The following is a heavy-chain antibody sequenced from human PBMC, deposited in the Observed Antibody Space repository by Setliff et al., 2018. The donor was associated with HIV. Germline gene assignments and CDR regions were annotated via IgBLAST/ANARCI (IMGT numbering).Heavy chain of an antibody. D-gene: IGHD3-3*01. V-gene: IGHV1-18*01. CDR3: ARVTRFLESFSTKNYFDY. Sequence: GASVKVSCKASSSTFTSYGIHWVRQAPGQGLEWMGWISAYNGNTNYAQKIQGRVTMTTDTFTSTAYMELRSLRSGDTAVYYCARVTRFLESFSTKNYFDYWGQGTLVTVSS. CDR1: SSTFTSYG. J-gene: IGHJ4*02. CDR2: ISAYNGNT.